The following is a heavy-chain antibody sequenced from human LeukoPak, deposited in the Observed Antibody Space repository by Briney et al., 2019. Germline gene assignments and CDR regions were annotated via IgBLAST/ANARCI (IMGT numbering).Heavy chain of an antibody. CDR3: GRLSYDTTGYWPDYFDY. CDR2: TSYSGST. D-gene: IGHD3-22*01. Sequence: SETLSLTCTVSGGSISSYYWSWIRQPPGKGLEWIGYTSYSGSTNYSPSLKSRVTISVDTSNKQFSLRLSSVTAADTAVYYCGRLSYDTTGYWPDYFDYWGQGTLVTVPS. CDR1: GGSISSYY. J-gene: IGHJ4*02. V-gene: IGHV4-59*08.